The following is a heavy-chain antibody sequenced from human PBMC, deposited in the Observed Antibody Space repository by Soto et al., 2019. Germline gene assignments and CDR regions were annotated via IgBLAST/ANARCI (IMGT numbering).Heavy chain of an antibody. Sequence: ASETLSLTRTVSGHPMSNTDYLWGWIRQTPWSDLQWIGSLFYTGHTYYNPSLLSRVTISADTSKNQFFLRLTSVTAADTGVYFCARAFAIGWYTYFFDYWGQGPLVTVSS. V-gene: IGHV4-39*01. CDR2: LFYTGHT. J-gene: IGHJ4*02. CDR3: ARAFAIGWYTYFFDY. D-gene: IGHD6-19*01. CDR1: GHPMSNTDYL.